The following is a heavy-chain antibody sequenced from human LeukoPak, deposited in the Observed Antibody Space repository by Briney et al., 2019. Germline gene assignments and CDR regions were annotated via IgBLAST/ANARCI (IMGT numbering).Heavy chain of an antibody. CDR2: IYYSGST. CDR1: GGSISSYY. D-gene: IGHD5-12*01. J-gene: IGHJ6*03. CDR3: ARDGVATIKDYYYMDV. Sequence: PSETLSLTCTVSGGSISSYYWSWIRQPPGKGLEWIGYIYYSGSTNYNPSLKSRVTISVDTSKNQFSLKLSSVTAADTAVYYCARDGVATIKDYYYMDVWGKGTTVTVSS. V-gene: IGHV4-59*01.